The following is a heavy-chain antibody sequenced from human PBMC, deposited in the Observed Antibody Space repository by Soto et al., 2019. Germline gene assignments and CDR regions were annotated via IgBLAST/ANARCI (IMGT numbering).Heavy chain of an antibody. J-gene: IGHJ5*02. CDR2: IYATGAT. CDR3: VRDGTKTLRDWFDP. D-gene: IGHD1-1*01. Sequence: QVQLQESGPGLVKPSETLSLTCTVSGASISGFYWGWIRKSAGKGLEGIGRIYATGATDYNPSLKRRVMTSVETSKKQFGRKWRSGTAADTAVYYCVRDGTKTLRDWFDPWGQGISGTVSS. CDR1: GASISGFY. V-gene: IGHV4-4*07.